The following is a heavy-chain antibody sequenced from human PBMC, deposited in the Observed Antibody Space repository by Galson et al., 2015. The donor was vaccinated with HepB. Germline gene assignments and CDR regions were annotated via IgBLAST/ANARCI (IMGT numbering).Heavy chain of an antibody. CDR2: ISGSGGST. CDR3: AKVLLAARPLVGYFDY. J-gene: IGHJ4*02. V-gene: IGHV3-23*01. CDR1: GFTFSSYA. Sequence: SLRLSCAASGFTFSSYAMGWVRQAPGKGLEWVSAISGSGGSTYYADSVKGRFTISRDNSKNTLYLQMNSLRAEDTAVYYCAKVLLAARPLVGYFDYWGQGTLVTVSS. D-gene: IGHD6-6*01.